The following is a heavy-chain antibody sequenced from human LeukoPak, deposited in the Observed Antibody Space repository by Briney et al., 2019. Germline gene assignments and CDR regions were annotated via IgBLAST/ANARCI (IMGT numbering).Heavy chain of an antibody. J-gene: IGHJ5*02. V-gene: IGHV1-18*03. D-gene: IGHD2-2*01. CDR3: ARDFHPFQDSVVVPAADSWFDP. CDR2: ISAYNGNT. Sequence: RASVKVSCKAPGYSFTTYGISWGHQAPGQRVGWRGWISAYNGNTNYAQKLQGRVTTTTDKSTTTAYMELRSLRSDDMAVYYCARDFHPFQDSVVVPAADSWFDPWGQGTLVTVSS. CDR1: GYSFTTYG.